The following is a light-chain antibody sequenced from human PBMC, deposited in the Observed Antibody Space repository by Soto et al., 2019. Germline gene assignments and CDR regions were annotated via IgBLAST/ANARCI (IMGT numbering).Light chain of an antibody. V-gene: IGLV1-51*01. CDR1: SSNIGSHY. CDR3: GTWDSSLSAYV. J-gene: IGLJ1*01. CDR2: ENN. Sequence: QSVLTQLPSVSAAPGQMVTISCSGSSSNIGSHYGSWYQQLPGTAPKLLIYENNKRPSGIPDRFSGSKSGTSATLGIAGLQTGDEADYYCGTWDSSLSAYVFGTGTKVTVL.